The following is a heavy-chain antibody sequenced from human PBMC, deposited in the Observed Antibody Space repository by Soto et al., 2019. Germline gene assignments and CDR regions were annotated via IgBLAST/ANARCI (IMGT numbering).Heavy chain of an antibody. Sequence: HPWGSLRLSCAASGFTCSRHAMSWVRQAPGKGLEWVSAISGSGGSTYYADSVKGRFTISRDNSKNTLYLQMNSLRAEDTAVYYCAKGVSSTRHYGMDVWGQGTTVTVSS. D-gene: IGHD2-2*01. V-gene: IGHV3-23*01. CDR3: AKGVSSTRHYGMDV. CDR2: ISGSGGST. CDR1: GFTCSRHA. J-gene: IGHJ6*02.